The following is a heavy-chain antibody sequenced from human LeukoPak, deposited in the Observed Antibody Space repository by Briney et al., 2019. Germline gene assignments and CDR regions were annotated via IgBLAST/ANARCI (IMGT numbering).Heavy chain of an antibody. CDR3: AKGLGAARGTNAFDI. Sequence: GGSLRLSCAASGFTFDDYAMHWVRQAPGKGLEWVSGISWNSGSIGYADSVKGRFTTSRDNAKNSLYLQMNSLRAEDMALYYCAKGLGAARGTNAFDIWGQGTMVTVSS. D-gene: IGHD6-6*01. J-gene: IGHJ3*02. CDR1: GFTFDDYA. CDR2: ISWNSGSI. V-gene: IGHV3-9*03.